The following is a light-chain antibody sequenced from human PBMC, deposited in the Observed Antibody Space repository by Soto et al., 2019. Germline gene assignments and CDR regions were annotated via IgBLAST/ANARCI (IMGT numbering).Light chain of an antibody. CDR1: SSDVGGYNY. Sequence: QSALTQPPSASGSPGQSVTISCTGTSSDVGGYNYVSWYQQHPGKAPKPMVFEVSKRPSGVPDRFSGSKSGNTASLTVSGLQAEDEADYYCASYAGSINWVFGGGTQLTVL. J-gene: IGLJ3*02. CDR2: EVS. V-gene: IGLV2-8*01. CDR3: ASYAGSINWV.